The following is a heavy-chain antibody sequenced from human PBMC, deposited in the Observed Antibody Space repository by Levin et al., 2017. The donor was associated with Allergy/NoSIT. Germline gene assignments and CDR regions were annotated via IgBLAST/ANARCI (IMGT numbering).Heavy chain of an antibody. D-gene: IGHD1-20*01. CDR2: IDWDDDK. J-gene: IGHJ1*01. Sequence: GPTLVKPTQAVALTCSFSGFSITSAGVCVSWIRQAPGKAPEWLARIDWDDDKYYSASLRNRLTISKDTSRNQIVLTMVNMDPVDTATYYCARMFYKRNDRPAEYFQHWGQGTLVTVSS. CDR3: ARMFYKRNDRPAEYFQH. CDR1: GFSITSAGVC. V-gene: IGHV2-70*11.